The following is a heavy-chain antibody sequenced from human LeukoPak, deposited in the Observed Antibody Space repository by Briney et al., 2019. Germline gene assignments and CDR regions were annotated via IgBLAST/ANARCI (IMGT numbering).Heavy chain of an antibody. D-gene: IGHD6-6*01. V-gene: IGHV3-23*01. CDR2: ISASGGST. CDR1: GFTFND. Sequence: PGGSLRLSCEASGFTFNDMSWVRQAPGQGLEWVSSISASGGSTYYADSVKGRFAISRDYSKNTLFLQMSSLRDDDTAIYYCTKDLQAARPAYWGQGILVTVSS. CDR3: TKDLQAARPAY. J-gene: IGHJ4*02.